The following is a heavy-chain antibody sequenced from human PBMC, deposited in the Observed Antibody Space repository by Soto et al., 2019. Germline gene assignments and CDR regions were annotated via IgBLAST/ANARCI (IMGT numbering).Heavy chain of an antibody. CDR1: GGTFSRYS. D-gene: IGHD4-17*01. V-gene: IGHV1-69*01. J-gene: IGHJ6*02. Sequence: QVQLVQSGAEVNKPGSSVKVSCKASGGTFSRYSISWVRQAPGQGFEWMGGIIPIFGTANYAQKFQGRVTSNADDHTSTDYMELSSMISEDTAVYYCASAAVTGRSYGLDVWGQGTTVTVS. CDR2: IIPIFGTA. CDR3: ASAAVTGRSYGLDV.